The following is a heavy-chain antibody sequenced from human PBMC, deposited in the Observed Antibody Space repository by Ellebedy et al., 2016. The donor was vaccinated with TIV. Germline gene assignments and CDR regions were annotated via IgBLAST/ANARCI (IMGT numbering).Heavy chain of an antibody. CDR3: AKRGDYSSSYSISFQH. CDR1: GFSFTPYS. CDR2: ISAGGII. D-gene: IGHD6-13*01. Sequence: GESLKISXAASGFSFTPYSMSWVRQAPGKGLEWVSTISAGGIIYYADSVKGRFTISRDNSKDTLYLQMNSLRAEDTAIYYCAKRGDYSSSYSISFQHWGQGTLVTVSS. J-gene: IGHJ1*01. V-gene: IGHV3-23*01.